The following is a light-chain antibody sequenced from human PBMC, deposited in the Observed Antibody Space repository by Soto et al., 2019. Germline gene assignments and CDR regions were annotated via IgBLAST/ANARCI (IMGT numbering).Light chain of an antibody. CDR1: SSDVGGYNY. V-gene: IGLV2-14*01. J-gene: IGLJ2*01. CDR3: SSYASSGAHVV. CDR2: EVS. Sequence: QSALTQPASVSGSPGQSITLSCTGSSSDVGGYNYVSWYQQHPGKAPKLMIYEVSNRPSGVSDRFSGSKSGNTASLTISGLQAEDEAEYYCSSYASSGAHVVFGGGTKLTVL.